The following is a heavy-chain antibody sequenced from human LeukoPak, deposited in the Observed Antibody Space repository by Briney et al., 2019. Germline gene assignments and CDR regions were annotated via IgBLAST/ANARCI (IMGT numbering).Heavy chain of an antibody. D-gene: IGHD4-17*01. V-gene: IGHV1-18*01. Sequence: GASVKVSCKASGYTFTSYGISWVRQAPGQGLEWMGWISAYNGNTNYAQKLQGRVTMTRDTSTSTVYMELSSLRSEDTAVYYCARAGTTVTLGIDYFDYWGQGTLVTVSS. CDR3: ARAGTTVTLGIDYFDY. CDR2: ISAYNGNT. CDR1: GYTFTSYG. J-gene: IGHJ4*02.